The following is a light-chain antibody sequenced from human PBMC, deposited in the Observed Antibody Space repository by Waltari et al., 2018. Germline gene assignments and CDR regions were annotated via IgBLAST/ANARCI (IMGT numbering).Light chain of an antibody. CDR2: DVS. V-gene: IGLV2-14*03. Sequence: QSALTQPASVSGSPGQSITLSCTGAFSDVGAYNYVSWYRQLPGEAPNPLIYDVSHRPPGVSDRLSGSKSGNTASLTISGLQPEDEADYFCSSYTTRGTWVFGGGTKLTVL. CDR3: SSYTTRGTWV. J-gene: IGLJ3*02. CDR1: FSDVGAYNY.